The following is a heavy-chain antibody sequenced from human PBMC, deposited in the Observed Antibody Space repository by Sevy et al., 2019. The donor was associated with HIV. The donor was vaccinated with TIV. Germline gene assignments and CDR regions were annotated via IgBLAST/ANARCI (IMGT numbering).Heavy chain of an antibody. CDR3: ARDVLRFLEWLSYYYYYGMDV. V-gene: IGHV1-2*02. J-gene: IGHJ6*02. CDR1: GYTFTGYY. Sequence: ASEKVSCKASGYTFTGYYMHWVRQAPGQGLEWMGWINPNSGGTNYAQKFQGRVTMTRDTSISTAYMELSRLRSDDTAVYYCARDVLRFLEWLSYYYYYGMDVWGQGTTVTVSS. D-gene: IGHD3-3*01. CDR2: INPNSGGT.